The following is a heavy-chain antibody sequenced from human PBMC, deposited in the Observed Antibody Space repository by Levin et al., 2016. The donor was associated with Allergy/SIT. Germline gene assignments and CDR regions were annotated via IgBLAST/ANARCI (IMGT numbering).Heavy chain of an antibody. V-gene: IGHV4-61*02. CDR1: GDSISSGSYY. CDR3: ARGGISDARSLFAY. CDR2: ISTSGGT. D-gene: IGHD3-16*01. J-gene: IGHJ4*02. Sequence: SETLSLTCTVSGDSISSGSYYWSWIRQPAGKGLEWIGRISTSGGTDYNPSLNSRVTISLDTSKNQFSLKLTSVTAADTAVYYCARGGISDARSLFAYWGRGTLVTASS.